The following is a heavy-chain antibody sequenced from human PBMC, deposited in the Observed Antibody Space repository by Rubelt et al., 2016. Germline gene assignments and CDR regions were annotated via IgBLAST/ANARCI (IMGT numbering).Heavy chain of an antibody. CDR3: AKDGARSNWFDP. D-gene: IGHD3-10*01. CDR2: ISGSGGST. V-gene: IGHV3-23*04. J-gene: IGHJ5*02. Sequence: EVQLVESGGGLVQPGGSLRLSCAASGFTFRSYSMNWVRQAPGKGLEWVSAISGSGGSTYYADSVKGRFTISRDNSKNTLYLQMNSRRAKDTAVYYCAKDGARSNWFDPWGQGTLVTVSS. CDR1: GFTFRSYS.